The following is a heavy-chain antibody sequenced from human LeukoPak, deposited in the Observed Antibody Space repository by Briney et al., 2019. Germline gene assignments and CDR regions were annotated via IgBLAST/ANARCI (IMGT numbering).Heavy chain of an antibody. J-gene: IGHJ5*02. CDR2: IYYSGST. D-gene: IGHD5-24*01. CDR1: GGSISSGGYY. CDR3: ARGGLQFLHPFDP. V-gene: IGHV4-31*03. Sequence: SETLSLTCTVSGGSISSGGYYWSWIRQHPGKGLEWIGYIYYSGSTYYNPSLKSRVTISVDTSKNQFSLKLSSVTAADTAVYYCARGGLQFLHPFDPWGQGTLVTVSS.